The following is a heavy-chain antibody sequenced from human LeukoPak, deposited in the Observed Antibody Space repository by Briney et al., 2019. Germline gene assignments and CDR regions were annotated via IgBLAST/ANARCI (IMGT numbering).Heavy chain of an antibody. CDR2: IKRDGSEK. D-gene: IGHD6-13*01. V-gene: IGHV3-7*01. Sequence: PGGSLRLSCAASGFTFSSYWMSWVRQAPGKGLEWVANIKRDGSEKYYVDSVKGRFTISRDNAKNSLYLQMNSLRAEDTAVYYCASHTETWPLWGIAAAGPFDYWGQGTLVTVSS. CDR3: ASHTETWPLWGIAAAGPFDY. J-gene: IGHJ4*02. CDR1: GFTFSSYW.